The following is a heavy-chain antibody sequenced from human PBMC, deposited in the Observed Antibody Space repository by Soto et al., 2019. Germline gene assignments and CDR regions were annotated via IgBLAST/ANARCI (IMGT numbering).Heavy chain of an antibody. J-gene: IGHJ4*02. CDR3: ARDITTTTRGGDY. Sequence: QVQLQESGPGLVKPSGTLSLTCAVSSGSISSRSWWSWVRQPPGKGLEWIGEIYHRVTTNYNPSLKSRVTISVDKSKNQFSLKLTSVTAADTAVYYCARDITTTTRGGDYWGQGTLVTVSS. CDR2: IYHRVTT. D-gene: IGHD2-8*02. CDR1: SGSISSRSW. V-gene: IGHV4-4*02.